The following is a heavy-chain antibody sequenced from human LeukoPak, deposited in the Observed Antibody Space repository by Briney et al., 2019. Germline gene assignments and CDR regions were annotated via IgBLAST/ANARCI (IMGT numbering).Heavy chain of an antibody. V-gene: IGHV2-5*01. J-gene: IGHJ5*02. Sequence: ESGPTLVNXTQTLTLTCTFSGFSLSTSGVGVGWIRQPPGKALEWLALIYWNDDKRYIPSLKSRLTITKDTSKNQVVLTMTNMDPVDTATYYCAHRPPQSRDSSGYYRHWFDPRGQGTLVTVSS. CDR2: IYWNDDK. D-gene: IGHD3-22*01. CDR3: AHRPPQSRDSSGYYRHWFDP. CDR1: GFSLSTSGVG.